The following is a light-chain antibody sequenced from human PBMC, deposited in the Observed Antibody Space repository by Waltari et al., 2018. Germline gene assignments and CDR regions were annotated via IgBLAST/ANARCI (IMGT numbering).Light chain of an antibody. CDR2: DVS. CDR3: ASYTSANTVL. Sequence: WNQQHPGKPPKRVIFDVSRWPSGVSHRFSGSKSGNTASLTISGLQAEDEAAYYCASYTSANTVLFGGGTKVTVL. J-gene: IGLJ2*01. V-gene: IGLV2-14*03.